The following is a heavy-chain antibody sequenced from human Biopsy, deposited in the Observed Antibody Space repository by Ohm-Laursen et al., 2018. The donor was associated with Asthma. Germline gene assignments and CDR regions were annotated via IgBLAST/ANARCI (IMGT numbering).Heavy chain of an antibody. CDR3: ARAQDYYDSRGYYRSFDY. CDR1: SGSGGYMRSGNYY. D-gene: IGHD3-22*01. CDR2: IYYSGST. V-gene: IGHV4-31*02. Sequence: TLSLTCSLSSGSGGYMRSGNYYWGWIRQHPGKGLEWIGFIYYSGSTYYNPSLKSRVSISIDTSKNQFSLKLSSVTAADTAVYYCARAQDYYDSRGYYRSFDYWGQGTLATVSS. J-gene: IGHJ4*02.